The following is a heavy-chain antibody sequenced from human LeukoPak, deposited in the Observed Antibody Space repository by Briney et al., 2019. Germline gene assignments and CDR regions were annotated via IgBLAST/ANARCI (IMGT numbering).Heavy chain of an antibody. CDR2: INHSGST. CDR1: GESFTAYV. CDR3: ARVFKKNWNKYCHH. V-gene: IGHV4-34*01. Sequence: SETLSLTCAVYGESFTAYVWSWIRQPPGKGLEWIGEINHSGSTNYNPSLKSRVAISVDTSKNQFSLKLGSVTAADTAVYYCARVFKKNWNKYCHHWGQGTLVTVSS. J-gene: IGHJ1*01. D-gene: IGHD1/OR15-1a*01.